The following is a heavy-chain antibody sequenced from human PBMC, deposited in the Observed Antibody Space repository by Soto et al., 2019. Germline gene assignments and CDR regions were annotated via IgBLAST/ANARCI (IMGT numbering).Heavy chain of an antibody. V-gene: IGHV1-69*06. J-gene: IGHJ5*02. Sequence: SVPVSCNASGFTFISYSISWVLQAPGQGLEWMGGIIPIFGTANYAQKFQGRVTITADKSTSTAYMELSSLRSEDTAVYYCARGKHYYGSGSYYNWFDPWGQGTLVTVSS. CDR3: ARGKHYYGSGSYYNWFDP. CDR2: IIPIFGTA. D-gene: IGHD3-10*01. CDR1: GFTFISYS.